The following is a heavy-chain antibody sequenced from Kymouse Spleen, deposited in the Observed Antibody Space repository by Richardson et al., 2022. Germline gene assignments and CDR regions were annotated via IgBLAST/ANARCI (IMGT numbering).Heavy chain of an antibody. CDR2: IYYSGST. CDR1: GGSISSSSYY. D-gene: IGHD3-3*01. CDR3: ASYDFWSGYLYYYYGMDV. V-gene: IGHV4-39*01. J-gene: IGHJ6*02. Sequence: QLQLQESGPGLVKPSETLSLTCTVSGGSISSSSYYWGWIRQPPGKGLEWIGSIYYSGSTYYNPSLKSRVTISVDTSKNQFSLKLSSVTAADTAVYYCASYDFWSGYLYYYYGMDVWGQGTTVTVSS.